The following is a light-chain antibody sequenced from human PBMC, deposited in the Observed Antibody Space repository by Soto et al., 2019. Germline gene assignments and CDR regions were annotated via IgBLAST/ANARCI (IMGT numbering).Light chain of an antibody. CDR1: SKDHGTFNV. V-gene: IGLV2-14*01. Sequence: AQPTTMSVSPRPSITITCTGTSKDHGTFNVVSWFQQESGEAPKLLIYDVSNRPSGISNRFSGSKSGNMASLTISGLQAEDEDDYYCSSFTETSLWFGGGTKVTVL. J-gene: IGLJ3*02. CDR3: SSFTETSLW. CDR2: DVS.